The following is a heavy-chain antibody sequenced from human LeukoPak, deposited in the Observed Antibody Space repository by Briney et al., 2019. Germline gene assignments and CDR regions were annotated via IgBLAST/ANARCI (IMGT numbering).Heavy chain of an antibody. CDR3: ARLRYFGGPTSSYYYYYMDV. Sequence: SETLSLTCAVYGGSFSGYFWSWIRQPPGKGLEWIGDINHNGGTNYNPSLKSRVTISVDTSKSQFSLKLSSVTAADTAVYYCARLRYFGGPTSSYYYYYMDVWGTGTTVTVSS. CDR2: INHNGGT. V-gene: IGHV4-34*01. J-gene: IGHJ6*03. CDR1: GGSFSGYF. D-gene: IGHD3-9*01.